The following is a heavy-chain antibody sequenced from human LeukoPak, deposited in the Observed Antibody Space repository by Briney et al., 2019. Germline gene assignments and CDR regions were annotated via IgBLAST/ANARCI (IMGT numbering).Heavy chain of an antibody. J-gene: IGHJ4*02. CDR3: ARAQPTYYDFWSGYNAHLDY. CDR1: GYSISSGYY. Sequence: PSETLSLTCTVSGYSISSGYYWGWIRQPPGKGLEWIGSIYHSGSTYYNPSLKSRVTISVDTSKNQFSLKLSSVTAADTAVYYCARAQPTYYDFWSGYNAHLDYWGQGTLVTVFS. V-gene: IGHV4-38-2*02. CDR2: IYHSGST. D-gene: IGHD3-3*01.